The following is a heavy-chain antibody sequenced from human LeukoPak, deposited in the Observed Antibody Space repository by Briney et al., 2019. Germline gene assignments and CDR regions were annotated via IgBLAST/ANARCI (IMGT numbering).Heavy chain of an antibody. Sequence: PGGSLRLSCAASGFTFSSYGMSWVRQAPGKGLEWVSAISGSGGSTYYADSVKGRFTISRDNSKNTLYLQMNSLRAEDTAVYYCARGSGGSCYHYWGQGTLVTVSS. CDR1: GFTFSSYG. CDR2: ISGSGGST. CDR3: ARGSGGSCYHY. J-gene: IGHJ4*02. D-gene: IGHD2-15*01. V-gene: IGHV3-23*01.